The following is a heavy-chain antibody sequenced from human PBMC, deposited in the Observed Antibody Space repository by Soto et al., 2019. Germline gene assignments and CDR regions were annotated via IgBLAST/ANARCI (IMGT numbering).Heavy chain of an antibody. CDR1: GGSITNYY. D-gene: IGHD2-8*01. CDR2: IYYSGGS. CDR3: ARHVCNWAFAY. V-gene: IGHV4-59*08. J-gene: IGHJ4*02. Sequence: QVQLQESGPGLVKPSETLSLICTVSGGSITNYYWSWIRQPPGKGLEWIGNIYYSGGSNYNPSLKGRVIISVDPSKAQFSLNLISVSAADMAVYYCARHVCNWAFAYWGRGTMVSVSS.